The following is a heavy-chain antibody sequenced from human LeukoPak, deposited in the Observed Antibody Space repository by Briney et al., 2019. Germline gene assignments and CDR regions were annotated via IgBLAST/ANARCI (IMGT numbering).Heavy chain of an antibody. CDR1: GFTLRSYA. CDR3: ARDGSGWAFDY. V-gene: IGHV3-64*01. D-gene: IGHD6-19*01. CDR2: ISSNGGST. J-gene: IGHJ4*02. Sequence: PGGSLRLSCAASGFTLRSYAMHWVRQAPGKGLEYVSAISSNGGSTYYANSVKGRFTISRDNSKNTLYLQMGSLRAEDMAVYYCARDGSGWAFDYWGQGTLSPSPQ.